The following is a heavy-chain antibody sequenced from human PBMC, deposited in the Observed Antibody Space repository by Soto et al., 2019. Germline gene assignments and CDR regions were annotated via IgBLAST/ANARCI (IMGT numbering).Heavy chain of an antibody. CDR1: GGSISSGGYY. V-gene: IGHV4-31*03. Sequence: PSETLSLTCTVSGGSISSGGYYWSWIRQHPGKGLEWIGYIYYSGSTYYNPSLKSRVTISVDTSKNQFSLKLSSVTAADTAVYYCARKGVGSSSDYWGQGALVTVSS. CDR3: ARKGVGSSSDY. J-gene: IGHJ4*02. D-gene: IGHD6-6*01. CDR2: IYYSGST.